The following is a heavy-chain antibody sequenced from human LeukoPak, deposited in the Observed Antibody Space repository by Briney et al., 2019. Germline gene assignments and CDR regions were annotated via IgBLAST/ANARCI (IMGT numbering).Heavy chain of an antibody. Sequence: GGSLRLSCAASGFTFSSYSMNWVRQAPGKGPEWVSSISSSSSYIYYADSVKGRFTISRDNAKNSLYLQMNSLRAEDTAVYYCARAPTVSNYYGMDVWGQGTTVTVSS. CDR3: ARAPTVSNYYGMDV. D-gene: IGHD4-17*01. CDR2: ISSSSSYI. J-gene: IGHJ6*02. CDR1: GFTFSSYS. V-gene: IGHV3-21*01.